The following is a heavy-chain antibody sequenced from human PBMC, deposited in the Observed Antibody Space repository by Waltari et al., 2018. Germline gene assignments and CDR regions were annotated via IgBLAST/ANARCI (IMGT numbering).Heavy chain of an antibody. J-gene: IGHJ3*02. CDR3: ARETRSYAFDI. D-gene: IGHD3-10*01. CDR1: GGTFSSYA. Sequence: QVQLVQSGAEVKKPGASVKVSCKASGGTFSSYAISWVRQAPGQGREWMGGLIPIFGTANEAQKFQGRVKITTDESTSTAYMGLSSLRSEDTAVYYCARETRSYAFDIWGQGTMVTVSS. V-gene: IGHV1-69*05. CDR2: LIPIFGTA.